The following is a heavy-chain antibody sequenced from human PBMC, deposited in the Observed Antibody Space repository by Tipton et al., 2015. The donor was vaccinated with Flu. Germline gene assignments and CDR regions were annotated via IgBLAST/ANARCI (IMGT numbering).Heavy chain of an antibody. J-gene: IGHJ3*02. D-gene: IGHD6-19*01. Sequence: SLRLSCAASGFTVSSNYMSWVRQAPGKGLECVLVIYSGGSTYYADSLKGRFPISSDNSKNTLYLQKNSLRAEDTAVYYCARSGGKQWLVLRSRYAFDIWGQGTMVTVSS. V-gene: IGHV3-53*01. CDR1: GFTVSSNY. CDR2: IYSGGST. CDR3: ARSGGKQWLVLRSRYAFDI.